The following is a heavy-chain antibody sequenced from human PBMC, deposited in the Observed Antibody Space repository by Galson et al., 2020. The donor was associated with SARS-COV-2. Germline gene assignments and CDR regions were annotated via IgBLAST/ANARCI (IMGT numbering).Heavy chain of an antibody. D-gene: IGHD1-26*01. CDR1: GYTFTSYD. J-gene: IGHJ4*02. CDR2: MNPNSGNT. V-gene: IGHV1-8*01. Sequence: ASVTVSCKASGYTFTSYDINWVRQATGQGLEWMGWMNPNSGNTGYAQKFQGRVTMTRNTSISTAYMELSSLRSEDTAVYYCARVRQEAGVGHIMDYWGQGTLVTVSS. CDR3: ARVRQEAGVGHIMDY.